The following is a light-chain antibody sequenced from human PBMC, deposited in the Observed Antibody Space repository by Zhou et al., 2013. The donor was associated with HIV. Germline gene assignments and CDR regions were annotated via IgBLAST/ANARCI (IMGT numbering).Light chain of an antibody. Sequence: EIVLTQSPGTLSLSPGERATLSCRASQSVSSSYLAWYQQKAGQAPRLLIYGSSGRATGIPDRFSGSGSGTDFTLTISRLEPEDYAVYYCQHYVTSPITFGQGTRLEIK. CDR1: QSVSSSY. CDR3: QHYVTSPIT. V-gene: IGKV3-20*01. J-gene: IGKJ5*01. CDR2: GSS.